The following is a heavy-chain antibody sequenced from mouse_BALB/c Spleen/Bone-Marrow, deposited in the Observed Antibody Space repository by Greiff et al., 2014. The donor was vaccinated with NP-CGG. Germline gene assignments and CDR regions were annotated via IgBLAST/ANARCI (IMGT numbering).Heavy chain of an antibody. D-gene: IGHD2-4*01. V-gene: IGHV2-4-1*01. CDR2: IWSGGST. CDR3: ARNKNDYDGTLAY. Sequence: QVQLKESGPGLVQPSQSLSITCTVSGFSLTNYGVHWVRQSPGKGLEWLGVIWSGGSTDYNAAFISRLSISKDNSKSQVFFKMNSLQADDTAIYYCARNKNDYDGTLAYWGQGTLVTVSA. CDR1: GFSLTNYG. J-gene: IGHJ3*01.